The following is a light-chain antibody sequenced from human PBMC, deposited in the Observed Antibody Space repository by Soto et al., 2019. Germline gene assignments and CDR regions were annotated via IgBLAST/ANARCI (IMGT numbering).Light chain of an antibody. J-gene: IGLJ1*01. CDR2: EVS. Sequence: QSVLTQPPSASGSPGQSVTISCTGTSSDVGGHNYVSWYQQHPGKAPKLMIYEVSKRPSGVPDRFSGSKPGNTASLTVSGLQAEDEADYHCSSYAGNNAYVFGTGTKVTVL. CDR3: SSYAGNNAYV. V-gene: IGLV2-8*01. CDR1: SSDVGGHNY.